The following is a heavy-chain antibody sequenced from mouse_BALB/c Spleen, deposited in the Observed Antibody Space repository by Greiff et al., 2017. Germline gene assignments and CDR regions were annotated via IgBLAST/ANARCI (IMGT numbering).Heavy chain of an antibody. D-gene: IGHD2-2*01. CDR3: ARRNYGYHYAMDY. CDR1: GFAFSSYD. CDR2: ISSGGGST. Sequence: EVKLMESGGGLVKPGGSLKLSCAASGFAFSSYDMSWVRQTPEKRLEWVAYISSGGGSTYYPDTVKGRFTISRDNAKNTLYLQMSSLKSEDTAMYYCARRNYGYHYAMDYWGQGTSVTVSS. V-gene: IGHV5-12-1*01. J-gene: IGHJ4*01.